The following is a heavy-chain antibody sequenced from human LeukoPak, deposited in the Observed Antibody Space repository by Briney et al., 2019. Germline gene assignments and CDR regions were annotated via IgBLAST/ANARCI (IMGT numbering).Heavy chain of an antibody. V-gene: IGHV1-69*13. Sequence: SVTVSCKASGGTFSSYAISWVRQAPGQGLEWMGGIIPIFGTANYAQKFQGRVTITADESTSTAYMELSSLRSEDTAVYYCAREDIVVVPAASHYYYYGMDVWGQGTTVTVSS. CDR3: AREDIVVVPAASHYYYYGMDV. J-gene: IGHJ6*02. D-gene: IGHD2-2*01. CDR1: GGTFSSYA. CDR2: IIPIFGTA.